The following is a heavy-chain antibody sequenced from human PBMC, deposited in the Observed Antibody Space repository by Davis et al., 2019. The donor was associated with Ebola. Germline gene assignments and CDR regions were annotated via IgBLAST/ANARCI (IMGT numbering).Heavy chain of an antibody. CDR3: ARAFLPWLSDAFDI. Sequence: SETLSLTCTVSGGSTSSSSYYWGWIRQPPGKGLEWIANIYYSGNTYYSPSLKSRVTISVDTSKNHFSLKMSSVTAADTAVYYCARAFLPWLSDAFDIWGQGTMVTVSS. CDR2: IYYSGNT. J-gene: IGHJ3*02. D-gene: IGHD3-3*01. V-gene: IGHV4-39*02. CDR1: GGSTSSSSYY.